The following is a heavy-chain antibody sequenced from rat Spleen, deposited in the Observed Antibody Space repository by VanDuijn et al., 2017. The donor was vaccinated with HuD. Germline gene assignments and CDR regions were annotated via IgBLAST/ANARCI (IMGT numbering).Heavy chain of an antibody. J-gene: IGHJ2*01. V-gene: IGHV2-13*01. Sequence: QVQLKESGLGLVQPSQTLSLTCTVSGFSLTSYGVSWVRQPPGKGLEWMGVIWANGNTLYNSTLKSRLSISRDTSKSQVFLKMNSLQTEDTAIYFCNNLDYWGQGVMVTVSS. CDR3: NNLDY. CDR1: GFSLTSYG. CDR2: IWANGNT.